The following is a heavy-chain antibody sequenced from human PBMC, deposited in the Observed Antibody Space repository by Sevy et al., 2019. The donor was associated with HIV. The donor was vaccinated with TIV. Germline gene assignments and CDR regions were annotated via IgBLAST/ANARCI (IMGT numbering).Heavy chain of an antibody. D-gene: IGHD4-17*01. CDR3: ARDLEFYDYGDYGPAFMPDY. CDR1: GFTFSTYG. CDR2: IWFDGSNT. V-gene: IGHV3-33*01. J-gene: IGHJ4*02. Sequence: GGSLRLSCAASGFTFSTYGMHWVRQAPGKGLEWVAVIWFDGSNTYYADSVKGRFTRSRDIAKNTLHLQMYSRRAEDTAGYYGARDLEFYDYGDYGPAFMPDYWGQGTLVTVSS.